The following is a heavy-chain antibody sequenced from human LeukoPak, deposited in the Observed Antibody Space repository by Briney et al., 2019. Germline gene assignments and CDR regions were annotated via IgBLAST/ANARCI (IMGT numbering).Heavy chain of an antibody. CDR2: ISAYNGNT. CDR1: GGTFSSYA. Sequence: ASVKVSCKASGGTFSSYAISWVRQAPGQGLEWMGWISAYNGNTNYAQKLQGRVTMATDTSTSTAYMELRSLRSDDTAVYYCARDATSSSYAPNWFDLWGQGTLVTVSS. J-gene: IGHJ5*02. D-gene: IGHD6-13*01. V-gene: IGHV1-18*01. CDR3: ARDATSSSYAPNWFDL.